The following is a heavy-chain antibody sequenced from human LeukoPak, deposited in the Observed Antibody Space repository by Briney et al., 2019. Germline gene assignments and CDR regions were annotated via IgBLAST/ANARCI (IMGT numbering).Heavy chain of an antibody. Sequence: ASVKVSCKASGYTFSGYYMHWVRQAPGQGLEWMGWINPNTGRTNYAQNFQGRVTMTSDTSISTAYMELNSLRSDDTAVYYCARGTYYDSSGYSGVRLFDYWGQGTPLTVSS. CDR3: ARGTYYDSSGYSGVRLFDY. CDR2: INPNTGRT. V-gene: IGHV1-2*02. J-gene: IGHJ4*02. CDR1: GYTFSGYY. D-gene: IGHD3-22*01.